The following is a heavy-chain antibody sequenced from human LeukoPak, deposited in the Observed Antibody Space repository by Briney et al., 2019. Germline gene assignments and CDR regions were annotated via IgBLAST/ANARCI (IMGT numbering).Heavy chain of an antibody. V-gene: IGHV4-34*01. CDR2: INHSGST. CDR3: ARGTNAGYSSGWYRGNYYFDY. Sequence: SETLSLTCTVYGKSFSGYYWTCIRQSPGKGLEWIGEINHSGSTNYNPSLKSRVTISVDTSKNQFSLKLSSVTAADTAVYYCARGTNAGYSSGWYRGNYYFDYWGQGTLVTVSS. J-gene: IGHJ4*02. CDR1: GKSFSGYY. D-gene: IGHD6-19*01.